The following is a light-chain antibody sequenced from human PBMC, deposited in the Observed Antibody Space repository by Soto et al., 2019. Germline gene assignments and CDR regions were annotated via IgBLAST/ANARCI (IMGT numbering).Light chain of an antibody. Sequence: EIVMTQSPVALSVSPGESAALSCRASQSVGRNFAWYQQRPCQAPRVLIYGTSTWATGVPARFSGSGSGTDFTLTISSLQSEDFAVYYCQQYNKWPYTFGQGTRLEIK. J-gene: IGKJ2*01. V-gene: IGKV3-15*01. CDR3: QQYNKWPYT. CDR1: QSVGRN. CDR2: GTS.